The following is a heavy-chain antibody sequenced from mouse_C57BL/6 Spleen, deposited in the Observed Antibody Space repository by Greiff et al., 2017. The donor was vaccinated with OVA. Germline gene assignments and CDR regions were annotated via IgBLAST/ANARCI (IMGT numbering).Heavy chain of an antibody. CDR1: GFNIKNTY. Sequence: EVQLQQSVAELVRPGASVKLSCTASGFNIKNTYMHWVKQRPEQGLEWIGRIDPANGNTKYAPKFQGKATITADTSSNTAYLQLSSLTSEDTAIYYCAISYGYDGDWFAYWGQGTLVTVSA. V-gene: IGHV14-3*01. J-gene: IGHJ3*01. D-gene: IGHD2-2*01. CDR2: IDPANGNT. CDR3: AISYGYDGDWFAY.